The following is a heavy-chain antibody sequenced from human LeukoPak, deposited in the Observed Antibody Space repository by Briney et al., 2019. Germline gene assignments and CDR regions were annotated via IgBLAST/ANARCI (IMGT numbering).Heavy chain of an antibody. CDR2: INPNSGGT. Sequence: ASVKVSCKASGYTFTGYYMHWVRQAPGQGLEWVGWINPNSGGTNYAQKFQGRVTMTRDTSISTAYMELSRLRSDDTAVYYCARTYYYDSSGYLKPFGYWGQGTLVTVSS. D-gene: IGHD3-22*01. CDR3: ARTYYYDSSGYLKPFGY. J-gene: IGHJ4*02. CDR1: GYTFTGYY. V-gene: IGHV1-2*02.